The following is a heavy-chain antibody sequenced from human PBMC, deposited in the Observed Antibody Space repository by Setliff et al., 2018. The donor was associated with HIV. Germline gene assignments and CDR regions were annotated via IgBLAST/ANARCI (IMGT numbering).Heavy chain of an antibody. CDR3: ARGHTWNYYGGDYFDY. Sequence: PSETLSLTCTVSGGSVTDYFWNWIRQPPGKGLEWIGYIYSSGNTNYNPSLGSRVSISLDTSKNQFSLRLSSVTATDTAVYYCARGHTWNYYGGDYFDYWGQGSLVTVSS. CDR1: GGSVTDYF. V-gene: IGHV4-59*02. D-gene: IGHD1-7*01. J-gene: IGHJ4*02. CDR2: IYSSGNT.